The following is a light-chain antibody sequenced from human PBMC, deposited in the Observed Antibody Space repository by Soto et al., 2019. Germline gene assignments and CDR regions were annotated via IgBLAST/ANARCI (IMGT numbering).Light chain of an antibody. Sequence: EIVMTQSPATLSVSPGERVILSCRASQSVSDNLAWYQQKPGQAPRLLIYGASTRATTIPARFSGSGSGTESPLTISSLQSEDVAVSYCQQSNNWPYTFGQGTRLDIK. CDR2: GAS. V-gene: IGKV3-15*01. J-gene: IGKJ2*01. CDR3: QQSNNWPYT. CDR1: QSVSDN.